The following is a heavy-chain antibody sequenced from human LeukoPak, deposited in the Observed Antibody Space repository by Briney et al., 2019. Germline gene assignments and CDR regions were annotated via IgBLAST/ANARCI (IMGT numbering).Heavy chain of an antibody. Sequence: SETLSLTCTASGDSVSSSSYYWGWIRQPPGKGLEWIGSIYYSGSTYYNPSLKSRVTISVDTSKNQFSLKLSSVTAADTAVYYCVSPSTVTGAFDIWGQGTMVTVSS. CDR1: GDSVSSSSYY. CDR3: VSPSTVTGAFDI. J-gene: IGHJ3*02. D-gene: IGHD4-17*01. V-gene: IGHV4-39*01. CDR2: IYYSGST.